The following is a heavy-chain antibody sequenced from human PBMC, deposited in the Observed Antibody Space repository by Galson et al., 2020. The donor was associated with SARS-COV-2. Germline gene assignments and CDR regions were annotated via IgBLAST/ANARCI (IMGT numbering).Heavy chain of an antibody. CDR2: IYHSGTT. D-gene: IGHD3-10*01. CDR1: GGSLSGYY. CDR3: ARHQRGSATDWFDP. V-gene: IGHV4-59*08. Sequence: ETSETRSLTCTVSGGSLSGYYWSWIRQPPGKGLEWIGYIYHSGTTNYNSSLKSRVSISVDTSRSQLSLNLNSASVADTAVYYCARHQRGSATDWFDPWGQGTLVTVSS. J-gene: IGHJ5*02.